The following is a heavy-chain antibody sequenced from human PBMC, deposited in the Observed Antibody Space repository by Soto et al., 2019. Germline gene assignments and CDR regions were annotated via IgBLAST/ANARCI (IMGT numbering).Heavy chain of an antibody. V-gene: IGHV1-69*15. D-gene: IGHD5-12*01. J-gene: IGHJ5*02. CDR1: GGTFSNYA. CDR3: SKDGGKDGYFGNWVDP. Sequence: QVQLVQSGAEVKKPGSSVKVSCKASGGTFSNYAITWVRQAPGQGLEWLGRIIPIFGSANYAQKFQGRFTITADESTTTAYMELSSLRSDDTAVYYCSKDGGKDGYFGNWVDPWGQGSLVTVSS. CDR2: IIPIFGSA.